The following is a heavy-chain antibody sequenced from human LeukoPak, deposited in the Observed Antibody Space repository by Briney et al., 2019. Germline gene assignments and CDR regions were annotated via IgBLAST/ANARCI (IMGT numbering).Heavy chain of an antibody. J-gene: IGHJ5*02. Sequence: PSETLSPTCTVSNDSISSYCCSWVRQPPGKGLEWIGFMCPSGRTDYNPSLKGRVTMSIDTSKNQLSMELRFLTAADTAVYYCATSYDGKTAPYDLWGHGTLVTVSS. CDR3: ATSYDGKTAPYDL. CDR2: MCPSGRT. CDR1: NDSISSYC. D-gene: IGHD4-23*01. V-gene: IGHV4-4*08.